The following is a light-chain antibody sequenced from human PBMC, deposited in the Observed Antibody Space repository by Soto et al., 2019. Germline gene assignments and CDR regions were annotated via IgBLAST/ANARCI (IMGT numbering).Light chain of an antibody. CDR3: QQYNTFPWT. Sequence: IQLTQSPSSLSASVGDRVTITCRASQGISSYLAWYQQKPGKAPKLLIYAASTLQSGVPSRFSGSGSGTEFTLTISSLQPDDFAIYYCQQYNTFPWTFGQGTKVDIK. J-gene: IGKJ1*01. CDR1: QGISSY. V-gene: IGKV1-9*01. CDR2: AAS.